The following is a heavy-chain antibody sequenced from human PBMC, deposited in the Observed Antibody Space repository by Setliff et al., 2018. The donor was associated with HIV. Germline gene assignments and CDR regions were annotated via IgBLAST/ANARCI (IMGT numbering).Heavy chain of an antibody. CDR2: IYYSGST. V-gene: IGHV4-34*01. Sequence: SETLSLTCAVYGGSFSDYYWGWIRQPPGKGLEWIGTIYYSGSTYYNPSLKSRLTISVDTSKNQFSLKLSSVTAADTAVYYCARRDGYSYGFYFDYWGQGTLVTVSS. D-gene: IGHD5-18*01. CDR1: GGSFSDYY. J-gene: IGHJ4*02. CDR3: ARRDGYSYGFYFDY.